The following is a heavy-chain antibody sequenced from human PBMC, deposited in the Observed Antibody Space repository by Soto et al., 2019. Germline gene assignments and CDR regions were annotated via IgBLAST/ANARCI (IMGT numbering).Heavy chain of an antibody. Sequence: PGGSLRLSCAASGFTFSSYAMSWVRQAPGKGLEWVSAISGSGGSTYYADPVKGRFTISRDNSRNTLYLQMSSRGAGDTAVYYCAKDRGWFPAFYAYYYYGMNVWGQGTRVTVSS. J-gene: IGHJ6*02. D-gene: IGHD2-15*01. CDR1: GFTFSSYA. V-gene: IGHV3-23*01. CDR2: ISGSGGST. CDR3: AKDRGWFPAFYAYYYYGMNV.